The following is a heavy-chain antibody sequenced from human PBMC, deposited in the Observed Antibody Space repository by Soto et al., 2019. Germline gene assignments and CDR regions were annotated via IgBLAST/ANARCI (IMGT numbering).Heavy chain of an antibody. Sequence: ASVKVSCKASGYTFTGYYMHWVRQAPGQGLEWMGWINPNSGGANYAQKFQGRVTMTRDTSISTAYMELSRLRSDDTAVYYCAREDVNPSGPIYGMDVWGQGTTVTVPS. CDR2: INPNSGGA. V-gene: IGHV1-2*02. CDR3: AREDVNPSGPIYGMDV. J-gene: IGHJ6*02. CDR1: GYTFTGYY. D-gene: IGHD3-10*01.